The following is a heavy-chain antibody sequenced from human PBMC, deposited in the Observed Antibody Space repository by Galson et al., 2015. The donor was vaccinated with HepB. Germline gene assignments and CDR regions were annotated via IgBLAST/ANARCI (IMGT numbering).Heavy chain of an antibody. CDR3: ARGGGGSADY. V-gene: IGHV1-8*01. CDR1: GYTFSIYD. Sequence: SVKVSCKASGYTFSIYDINWVRQATGQGLEWMGWMGSHSGNTGYAQKFQGRVTMTRNTSISTAYMELSSLRSEDTAVYYCARGGGGSADYWGQGTLVTVSS. CDR2: MGSHSGNT. J-gene: IGHJ4*02. D-gene: IGHD3-10*01.